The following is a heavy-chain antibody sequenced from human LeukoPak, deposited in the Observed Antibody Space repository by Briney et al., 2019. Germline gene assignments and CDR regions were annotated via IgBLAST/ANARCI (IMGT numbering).Heavy chain of an antibody. CDR2: ISSSGSTI. D-gene: IGHD5-18*01. CDR3: AKELIQPGFGPNFDY. Sequence: GGSLRLSCAASGFTFSDYYMSWVRQAPGKGLEWVSYISSSGSTIYYADSVKGRFTISRDNSKNTLYLQMNSLRAEDTAVYYCAKELIQPGFGPNFDYWGQGTLVTVSS. V-gene: IGHV3-11*04. J-gene: IGHJ4*02. CDR1: GFTFSDYY.